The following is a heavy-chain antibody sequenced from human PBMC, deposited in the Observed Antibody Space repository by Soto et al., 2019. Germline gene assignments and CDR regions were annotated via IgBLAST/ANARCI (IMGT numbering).Heavy chain of an antibody. J-gene: IGHJ5*02. Sequence: GGSLRLSCAASGFTFSSYSMNWVRQAPGKGLEWVSSISSSSSYIYYADSVKRRFTISRDNAKNSLYLQMNSLRAEDTAVYYCAREVLGYCSSTSCYDPASWFDPWGQGTLVTVSS. V-gene: IGHV3-21*01. D-gene: IGHD2-2*01. CDR1: GFTFSSYS. CDR2: ISSSSSYI. CDR3: AREVLGYCSSTSCYDPASWFDP.